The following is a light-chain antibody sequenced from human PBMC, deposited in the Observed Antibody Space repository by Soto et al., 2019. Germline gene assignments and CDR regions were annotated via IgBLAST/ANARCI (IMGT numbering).Light chain of an antibody. CDR3: QQRGSWPQYT. CDR2: DTT. V-gene: IGKV3-11*01. Sequence: ENVLTQSPATLSLSPGERATLSCRASQSVSNYLAWYQQKPGQAPRLLIYDTTNRATGIPARFSGSGSGTDFTLTISGLETEDFEVYSCQQRGSWPQYTFGGGTKVDI. J-gene: IGKJ4*01. CDR1: QSVSNY.